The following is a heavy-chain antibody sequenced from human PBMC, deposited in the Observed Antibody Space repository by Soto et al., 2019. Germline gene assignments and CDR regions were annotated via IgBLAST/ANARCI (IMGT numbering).Heavy chain of an antibody. Sequence: EVQLAESGGGLVLTGGSLRLSCAASGFSFVSYWMHWVRQVPGEGLAWVSRINGYADSSDYADSVKGRFTISRDNAMNRLYLQMDSLRADDTGVYYCVRDFRGAVAGSEFDHWGQGTLVTVSS. V-gene: IGHV3-74*01. D-gene: IGHD6-19*01. CDR2: INGYADSS. CDR1: GFSFVSYW. CDR3: VRDFRGAVAGSEFDH. J-gene: IGHJ4*02.